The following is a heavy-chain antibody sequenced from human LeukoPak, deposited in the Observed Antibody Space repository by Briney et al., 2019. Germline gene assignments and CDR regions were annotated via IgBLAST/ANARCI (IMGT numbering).Heavy chain of an antibody. Sequence: GGSLRLSCAASGFTFGSYAMGWVRQAPGKGLEWVSSISGSGGSTYYADSVKGRFTISRDNSKNTLYLQMNSLRAEDTAVYYCAKDSAEPDYYDSSGFYPDAFDIWGQGTMVTVSS. D-gene: IGHD3-22*01. CDR1: GFTFGSYA. CDR3: AKDSAEPDYYDSSGFYPDAFDI. V-gene: IGHV3-23*01. J-gene: IGHJ3*02. CDR2: ISGSGGST.